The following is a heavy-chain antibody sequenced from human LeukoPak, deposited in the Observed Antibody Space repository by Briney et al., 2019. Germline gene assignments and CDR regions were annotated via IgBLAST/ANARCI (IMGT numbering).Heavy chain of an antibody. V-gene: IGHV5-51*01. J-gene: IGHJ6*02. Sequence: PGESLKISCKGSGYSFTSYWIGWVRQMPGKGLEWMGIIYPGDSDTRYSPSFQGQVTISADKSISTAYLQWSSLKASDTAMYYCARWTGDRHYYYYGMDVWGQGTTVTVSS. D-gene: IGHD3/OR15-3a*01. CDR3: ARWTGDRHYYYYGMDV. CDR2: IYPGDSDT. CDR1: GYSFTSYW.